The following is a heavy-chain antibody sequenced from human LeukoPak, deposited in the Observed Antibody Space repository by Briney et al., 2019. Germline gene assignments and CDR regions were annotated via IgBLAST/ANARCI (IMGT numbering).Heavy chain of an antibody. CDR3: ARAQRYSSGWYGMDV. V-gene: IGHV4-59*01. D-gene: IGHD6-19*01. CDR2: IYYSGST. Sequence: SETLSLTCTVSGGSISSYYWSWIRQPPGKGLEWLGYIYYSGSTNYNPSLKSRVTISVDTSKNQFSLKLSSVTAADTAVYYCARAQRYSSGWYGMDVWGQGTTVTVSS. CDR1: GGSISSYY. J-gene: IGHJ6*02.